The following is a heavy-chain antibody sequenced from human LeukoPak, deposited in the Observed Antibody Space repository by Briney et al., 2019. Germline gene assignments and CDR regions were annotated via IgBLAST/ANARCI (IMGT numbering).Heavy chain of an antibody. CDR3: ARQTQYDFWSGSDDAFDI. CDR2: IYYSGST. D-gene: IGHD3-3*01. Sequence: PSETLPLTCTVSGGSISSYYWSWIRQPPGKGLEWIGYIYYSGSTNYNPSLKSRVTISVDTSKNQFSLKLSSVTAADTAVYYCARQTQYDFWSGSDDAFDIWGQGTMVTVSS. V-gene: IGHV4-59*08. CDR1: GGSISSYY. J-gene: IGHJ3*02.